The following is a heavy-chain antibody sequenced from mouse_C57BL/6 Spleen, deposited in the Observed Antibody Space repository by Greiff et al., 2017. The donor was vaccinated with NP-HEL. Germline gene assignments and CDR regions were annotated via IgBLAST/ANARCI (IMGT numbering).Heavy chain of an antibody. V-gene: IGHV1-50*01. CDR1: GYTFTSYW. CDR3: ARAPLIGRYFDV. Sequence: QVQLQQPGAELVKPGASVKLSCKASGYTFTSYWMQWVKQRPGQGLEWIGEIDPSDSYTNYNQKFKGKATLTVDTSSSTAYMQLSSLTSEDSAVYYCARAPLIGRYFDVWGTGTTVTVSS. J-gene: IGHJ1*03. D-gene: IGHD2-14*01. CDR2: IDPSDSYT.